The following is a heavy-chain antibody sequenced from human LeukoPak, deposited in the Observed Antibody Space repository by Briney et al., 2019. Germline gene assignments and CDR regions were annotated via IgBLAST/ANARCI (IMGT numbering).Heavy chain of an antibody. CDR2: MNPNSGNT. CDR3: ATDSGSYSTHDY. CDR1: GYTFTSYD. D-gene: IGHD1-26*01. J-gene: IGHJ4*02. Sequence: ASAKVSCKASGYTFTSYDINWVRQATGQGLEWMGWMNPNSGNTGYAQKFQGRVTMTRNTSISTAYMELSSLRSEDTAVYYCATDSGSYSTHDYWGQGTLVTVSS. V-gene: IGHV1-8*01.